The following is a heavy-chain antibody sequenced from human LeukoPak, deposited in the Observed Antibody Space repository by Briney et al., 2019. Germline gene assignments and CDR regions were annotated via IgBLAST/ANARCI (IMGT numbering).Heavy chain of an antibody. CDR3: AKDQRGAVTGNWFDP. D-gene: IGHD3-10*01. J-gene: IGHJ5*02. V-gene: IGHV3-23*01. CDR2: ISGSGGST. CDR1: GFTFSSYW. Sequence: GGSLRLSCAASGFTFSSYWMSWVRQAPGKGLEWVSAISGSGGSTYYADSVKGRFTISRDNSKNTLYLQMNSLRAEDTAVYYCAKDQRGAVTGNWFDPWGQGTLVTVSS.